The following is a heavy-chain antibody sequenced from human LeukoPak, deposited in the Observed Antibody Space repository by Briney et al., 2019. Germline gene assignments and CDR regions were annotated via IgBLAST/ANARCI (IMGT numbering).Heavy chain of an antibody. J-gene: IGHJ4*02. CDR2: ISSSGSTI. D-gene: IGHD6-13*01. Sequence: PGGSLRLSCAASGFTFSSYEMNWVRQAPGKGLEWVSYISSSGSTIYYADSVKGRFTISRDNAKNSLYLQMNSLRAEDTAVYYCELGDSSSWHEGDYFDYWGQGTLVTVSS. V-gene: IGHV3-48*03. CDR3: ELGDSSSWHEGDYFDY. CDR1: GFTFSSYE.